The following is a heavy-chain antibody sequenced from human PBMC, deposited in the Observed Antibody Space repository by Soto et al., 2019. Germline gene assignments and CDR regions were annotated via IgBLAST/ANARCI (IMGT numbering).Heavy chain of an antibody. Sequence: ASVKVSCKASGYTFTDYYIHWVRQAPGQGLEWMGWINPNSGGTKSAQRFQGRVTMTRDTSLSTAYMELSRLRYDDTAVYYCARRKGDYYDRSGYHYYFDYWGQGTLVTVSS. CDR2: INPNSGGT. CDR3: ARRKGDYYDRSGYHYYFDY. D-gene: IGHD3-22*01. J-gene: IGHJ4*02. CDR1: GYTFTDYY. V-gene: IGHV1-2*02.